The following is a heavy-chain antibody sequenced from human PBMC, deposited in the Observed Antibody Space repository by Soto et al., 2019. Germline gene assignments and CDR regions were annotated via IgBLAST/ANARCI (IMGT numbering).Heavy chain of an antibody. Sequence: GGSLRLSCAASGFTFSSYGMHWVRQAPGKGLEWVAVIWYDGSNKYYADSVKGRFTISRDNSKNTLYLQMNSLRAEDTAVYYCARAYTIFGPFDYWGQGTLVTVSS. CDR3: ARAYTIFGPFDY. D-gene: IGHD3-3*01. V-gene: IGHV3-33*01. J-gene: IGHJ4*02. CDR2: IWYDGSNK. CDR1: GFTFSSYG.